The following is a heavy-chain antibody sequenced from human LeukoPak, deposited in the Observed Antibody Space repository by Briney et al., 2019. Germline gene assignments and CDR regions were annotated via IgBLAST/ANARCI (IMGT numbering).Heavy chain of an antibody. J-gene: IGHJ4*02. CDR2: IIPIFDTA. CDR3: ASPARGYSYGYGY. CDR1: GGTFSSYA. Sequence: SVKVSCKASGGTFSSYAISWVRQAPGQGLEWMGGIIPIFDTANYAQKFQGRVTITADESTSTAYMELSSLRSEDTAVYYCASPARGYSYGYGYWGQGTLVTVSS. V-gene: IGHV1-69*13. D-gene: IGHD5-18*01.